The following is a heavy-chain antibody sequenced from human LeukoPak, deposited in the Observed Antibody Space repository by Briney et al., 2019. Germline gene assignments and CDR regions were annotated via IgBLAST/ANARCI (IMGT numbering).Heavy chain of an antibody. CDR2: INHSGST. J-gene: IGHJ3*02. CDR3: ARGGRLRRAFDI. CDR1: GGSISSYY. V-gene: IGHV4-34*01. D-gene: IGHD4-17*01. Sequence: SETLSLTCTVSGGSISSYYWSWIRQPPGKGLEWIGEINHSGSTNYNPSLKSRVTISVDTSKNQFSLKLSSVTAADTAAYYCARGGRLRRAFDIWGQGTMVTVSS.